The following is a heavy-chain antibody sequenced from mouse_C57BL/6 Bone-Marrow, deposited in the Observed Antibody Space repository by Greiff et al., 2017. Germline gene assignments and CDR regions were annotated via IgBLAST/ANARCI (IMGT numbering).Heavy chain of an antibody. CDR3: ASGPMDY. CDR1: GYTFTNYW. CDR2: IHPNSGST. J-gene: IGHJ4*01. Sequence: VQLQQPGPELAKPGASVKLSCTASGYTFTNYWMHWVKQRPGQGLEWIGMIHPNSGSTNYNEKFKSKATLPVDTSSSTAYMQLSSLTSEDSAVYYCASGPMDYWGQGTSVTVSS. V-gene: IGHV1-64*01.